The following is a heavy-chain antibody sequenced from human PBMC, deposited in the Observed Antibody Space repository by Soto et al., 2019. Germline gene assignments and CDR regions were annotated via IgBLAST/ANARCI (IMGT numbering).Heavy chain of an antibody. CDR2: VSGSGSST. CDR1: GFTFSSYT. CDR3: AKPPDYNWNDY. V-gene: IGHV3-23*01. Sequence: EVQLLESGGGLVQPGGSLRLSCAASGFTFSSYTMSWVRQAPGKGLEWISAVSGSGSSTYYAASVKGRFTISRDNSKDTLYLQMNNLRAEDTAVYYCAKPPDYNWNDYWGQGTLVTVSS. J-gene: IGHJ4*02. D-gene: IGHD1-20*01.